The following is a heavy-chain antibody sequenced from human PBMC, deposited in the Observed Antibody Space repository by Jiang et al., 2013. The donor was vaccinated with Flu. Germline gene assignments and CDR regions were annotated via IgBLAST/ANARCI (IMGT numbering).Heavy chain of an antibody. J-gene: IGHJ3*02. Sequence: WVSAISGSGGSTYYADPVKGRFTISRDNSKNTLYLQMNSLRAEDTAVYYCAKDLSERPLTGYSYDAFDIWGQGTMVTVSS. CDR2: ISGSGGST. CDR3: AKDLSERPLTGYSYDAFDI. V-gene: IGHV3-23*01. D-gene: IGHD3-9*01.